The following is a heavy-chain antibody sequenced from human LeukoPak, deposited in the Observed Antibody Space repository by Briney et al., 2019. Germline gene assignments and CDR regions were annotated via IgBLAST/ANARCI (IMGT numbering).Heavy chain of an antibody. V-gene: IGHV4-38-2*01. CDR2: IHHTGST. J-gene: IGHJ3*02. CDR3: ASYDFWSGRGFDI. Sequence: PSETLSLTCAVSGYSISSGYYWGWIRQPPGKGLEWIGTIHHTGSTYYNPSLKSRVTISVDTSKNQFSLKLSSVTAADTAVYYCASYDFWSGRGFDIWGQGTMVTVSS. CDR1: GYSISSGYY. D-gene: IGHD3-3*01.